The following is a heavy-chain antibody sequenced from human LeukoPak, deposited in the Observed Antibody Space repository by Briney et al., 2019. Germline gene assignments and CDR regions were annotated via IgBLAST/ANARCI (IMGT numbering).Heavy chain of an antibody. J-gene: IGHJ4*02. V-gene: IGHV3-7*01. D-gene: IGHD5-12*01. CDR2: IKEDGSEK. CDR3: ARVRGYDTRDLDY. CDR1: GFNFGEFW. Sequence: EGSLRLSCAASGFNFGEFWMAWVRQTPGKGLEWVADIKEDGSEKFYVDSVKGRFTISRDDAKNSVYLQMNSLRAEDTAVYYCARVRGYDTRDLDYWGQGTLVTVSS.